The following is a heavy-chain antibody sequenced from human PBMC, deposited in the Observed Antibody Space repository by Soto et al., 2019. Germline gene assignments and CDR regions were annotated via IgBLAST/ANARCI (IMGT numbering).Heavy chain of an antibody. CDR3: ARAPRGYSYGYGYYDYYGMDV. D-gene: IGHD5-18*01. CDR2: ISAYNGNT. CDR1: GYTFTSYG. V-gene: IGHV1-18*01. Sequence: ASVKVSCKASGYTFTSYGISWVRQAPGQGLEWMGWISAYNGNTNYAQKLQGRVTMTTDTSTSTAYMELRSLRSDDTAVYYCARAPRGYSYGYGYYDYYGMDVWGQGTTVTVSS. J-gene: IGHJ6*02.